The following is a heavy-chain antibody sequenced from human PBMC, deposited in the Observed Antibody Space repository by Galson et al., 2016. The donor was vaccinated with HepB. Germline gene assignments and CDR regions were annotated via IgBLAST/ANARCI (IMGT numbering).Heavy chain of an antibody. CDR3: ARGRYSSGWLD. J-gene: IGHJ4*02. V-gene: IGHV3-30-3*01. CDR2: ISYDGSNK. CDR1: GFTFSSYA. Sequence: SLRLSCAASGFTFSSYAMHWVRQAPGKGLEWVALISYDGSNKYYADSVKGRLTISRDNSKNTLYLQMNSLRAEDTAVYYCARGRYSSGWLDWGQGTLVTVSS. D-gene: IGHD6-19*01.